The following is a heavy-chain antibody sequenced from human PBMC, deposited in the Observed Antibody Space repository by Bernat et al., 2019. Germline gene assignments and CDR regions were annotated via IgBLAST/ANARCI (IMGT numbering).Heavy chain of an antibody. CDR2: FDPEDGET. Sequence: QVQLVQSGAEVKKPGASVKVSCKVSGYTLTELSMHWVRQAPGKGLEWMGGFDPEDGETIYAQKFQGRVTMTEDTSTDTAYMELSSLRSEDTAVYYCATEKYYYDSSGYLSGAFDYWGQGTLVTVSS. CDR3: ATEKYYYDSSGYLSGAFDY. D-gene: IGHD3-22*01. CDR1: GYTLTELS. J-gene: IGHJ4*02. V-gene: IGHV1-24*01.